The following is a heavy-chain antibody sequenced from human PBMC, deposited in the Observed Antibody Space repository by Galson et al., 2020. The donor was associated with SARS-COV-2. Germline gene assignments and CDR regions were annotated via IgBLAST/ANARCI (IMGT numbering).Heavy chain of an antibody. J-gene: IGHJ4*02. D-gene: IGHD1-1*01. V-gene: IGHV3-21*01. CDR1: GFTFSSYS. Sequence: GESLKISCAASGFTFSSYSMNWVRQAPGKGLEWVSSISSSSSYIYYADSVKGRFTISRDNAKNSLCLQMNSLRAEDTAVYYCAKDNNWNDGGREYFDFWGQGALVTVSS. CDR3: AKDNNWNDGGREYFDF. CDR2: ISSSSSYI.